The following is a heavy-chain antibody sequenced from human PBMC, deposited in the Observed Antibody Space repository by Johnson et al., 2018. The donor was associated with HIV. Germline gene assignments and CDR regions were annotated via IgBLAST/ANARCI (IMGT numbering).Heavy chain of an antibody. J-gene: IGHJ3*02. V-gene: IGHV3-30*04. D-gene: IGHD3-22*01. CDR1: GFTFSSYA. CDR3: ARERNMIVVDDDAFDI. Sequence: QVQLVESGGGVVQPGRSLRLSCAASGFTFSSYAMHWVRQAPGKGLEWVAVISYDVTSKYYADSVKGRFTISRENSKNTLYLQMNSLRTADTDVYYCARERNMIVVDDDAFDIWGQGTMVTVSS. CDR2: ISYDVTSK.